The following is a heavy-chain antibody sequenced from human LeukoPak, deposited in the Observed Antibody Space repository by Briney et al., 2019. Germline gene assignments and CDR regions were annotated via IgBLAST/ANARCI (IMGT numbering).Heavy chain of an antibody. J-gene: IGHJ6*02. CDR2: IYHSGST. D-gene: IGHD2-2*01. Sequence: KASGTLSLTCAVSGGSISSSNWWSWVRQPPGKGLEWIGEIYHSGSTNYNPSLKSRVTISVDKSKNQFSLKLSSVTAADTAVYYCARVGYCSSTSCYLDEYGMDVWGQGTTVTVSS. CDR1: GGSISSSNW. V-gene: IGHV4-4*02. CDR3: ARVGYCSSTSCYLDEYGMDV.